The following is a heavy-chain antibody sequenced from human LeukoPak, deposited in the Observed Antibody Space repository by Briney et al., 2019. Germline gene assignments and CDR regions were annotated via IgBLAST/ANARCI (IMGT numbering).Heavy chain of an antibody. Sequence: PGGSLRLSCAASGFTFSSYAMHWVRQAPGKGLEYVSAISSNGGSTYYANSVKGRFTISRDNSKNTLYLQMGSLRAEDTAVYYCARIPYGDYESAPDAFDIWGQGTMVTVSS. CDR2: ISSNGGST. D-gene: IGHD4-17*01. V-gene: IGHV3-64*01. J-gene: IGHJ3*02. CDR3: ARIPYGDYESAPDAFDI. CDR1: GFTFSSYA.